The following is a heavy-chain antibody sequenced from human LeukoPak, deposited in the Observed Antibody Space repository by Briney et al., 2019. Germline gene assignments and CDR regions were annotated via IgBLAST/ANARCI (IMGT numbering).Heavy chain of an antibody. Sequence: SETLSLTCTVSGGSINSYYWSWIRQPPGKGPEWIGYIYYSGSTNYNPSLKSRVTISVDTSKNQFSLKMNSVTAADTAVYYCARLASSGWSHCDYWGQGTLVTVSS. J-gene: IGHJ4*02. V-gene: IGHV4-59*08. D-gene: IGHD6-19*01. CDR1: GGSINSYY. CDR3: ARLASSGWSHCDY. CDR2: IYYSGST.